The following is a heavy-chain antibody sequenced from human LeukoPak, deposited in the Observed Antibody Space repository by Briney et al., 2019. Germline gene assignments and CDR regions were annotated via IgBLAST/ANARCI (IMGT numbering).Heavy chain of an antibody. CDR1: GGSISSSSYY. J-gene: IGHJ6*03. CDR2: IYHSGGT. CDR3: ARTTKIRITMVRGAYHSDYYYYMDV. Sequence: SETLSLTCIVSGGSISSSSYYWGWIRQPPGKGLEWIGSIYHSGGTYYNPSLKSRVTISVDTSKNQFSLKLSSVTAADTAVYYCARTTKIRITMVRGAYHSDYYYYMDVWGKGTTVTISS. D-gene: IGHD3-10*01. V-gene: IGHV4-39*07.